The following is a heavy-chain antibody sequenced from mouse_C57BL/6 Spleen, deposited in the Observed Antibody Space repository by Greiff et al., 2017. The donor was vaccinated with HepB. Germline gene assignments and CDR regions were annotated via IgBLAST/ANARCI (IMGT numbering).Heavy chain of an antibody. D-gene: IGHD2-4*01. CDR2: IYPGDGDT. CDR3: ARYYDYEYYYAMDY. J-gene: IGHJ4*01. Sequence: QVQLQQSGPELVKPGASVKISCKASGYAFSSSWMNWVKQRPGKGLEWIGRIYPGDGDTNYNGKFKGKATLTADKSSSTAYMQLSSLTSEDSAVYFCARYYDYEYYYAMDYWGQGTSVTVSS. CDR1: GYAFSSSW. V-gene: IGHV1-82*01.